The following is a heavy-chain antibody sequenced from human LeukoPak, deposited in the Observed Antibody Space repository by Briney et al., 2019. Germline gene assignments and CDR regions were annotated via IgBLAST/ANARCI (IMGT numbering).Heavy chain of an antibody. CDR3: ARDTAVATTHFDY. Sequence: ASVKVSCKASGGTFSSYAISWVRQAPGQGLEWMGRIIPIFGIANYAQKFQGRVTITADKSTSTAYMELSSLRSEDTAVYYCARDTAVATTHFDYWGQGTLVTVSS. CDR2: IIPIFGIA. V-gene: IGHV1-69*04. D-gene: IGHD5-12*01. J-gene: IGHJ4*02. CDR1: GGTFSSYA.